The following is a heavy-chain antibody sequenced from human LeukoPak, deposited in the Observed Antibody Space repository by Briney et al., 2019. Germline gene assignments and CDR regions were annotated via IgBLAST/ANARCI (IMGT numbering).Heavy chain of an antibody. J-gene: IGHJ4*02. CDR3: AIRGLVIRVILVGFHKEAYYFDS. Sequence: QAGGSLRLSCAVSGITLSNYGMSWVRQAPGKGLEWVSGISGSGGNTYYADSVKGRFTISRDNSKNTLYLQMNSPRAEDTAVYFCAIRGLVIRVILVGFHKEAYYFDSWGQGALVTVSS. D-gene: IGHD3-22*01. CDR2: ISGSGGNT. CDR1: GITLSNYG. V-gene: IGHV3-23*01.